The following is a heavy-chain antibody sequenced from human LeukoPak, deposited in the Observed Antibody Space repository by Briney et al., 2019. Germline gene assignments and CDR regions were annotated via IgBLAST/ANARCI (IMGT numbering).Heavy chain of an antibody. CDR3: AKDNVAAAGRYFDY. D-gene: IGHD6-13*01. CDR1: GFTFGDYA. Sequence: GGSLRLSCTASGFTFGDYAMSRVRQAPGKGLEWVALISYDGSNKYFADSVKGRFTISRDNSKNTLYLQMHSLRAEDTAVYYCAKDNVAAAGRYFDYWGQGTLVTVSS. J-gene: IGHJ4*02. CDR2: ISYDGSNK. V-gene: IGHV3-30*04.